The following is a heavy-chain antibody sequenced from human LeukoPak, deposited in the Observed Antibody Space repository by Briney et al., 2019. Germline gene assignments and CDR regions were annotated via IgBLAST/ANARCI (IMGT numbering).Heavy chain of an antibody. Sequence: WASVKVSCKASGYTFTSYGISWVRQAPGQGLEWMGWINPNSGGTNYAQKFQGRVTMTRDTSISTAYMELSRLRSDDTAVYYCAGLGYCSSTSCNASNFDFWGQGTLVTVSS. D-gene: IGHD2-2*01. CDR1: GYTFTSYG. V-gene: IGHV1-2*02. CDR2: INPNSGGT. CDR3: AGLGYCSSTSCNASNFDF. J-gene: IGHJ4*02.